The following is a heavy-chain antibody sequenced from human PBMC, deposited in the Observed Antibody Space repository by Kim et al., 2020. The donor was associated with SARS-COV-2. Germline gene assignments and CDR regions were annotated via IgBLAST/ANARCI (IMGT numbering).Heavy chain of an antibody. J-gene: IGHJ4*02. Sequence: QKFQERVTITRDMSKSTAYMELSSLRSEDTAVYYCAAGIRGPAARSYFDYWGQGTLVTVSS. D-gene: IGHD6-25*01. CDR3: AAGIRGPAARSYFDY. V-gene: IGHV1-58*01.